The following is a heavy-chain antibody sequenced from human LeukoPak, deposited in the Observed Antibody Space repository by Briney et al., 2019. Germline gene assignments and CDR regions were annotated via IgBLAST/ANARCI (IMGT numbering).Heavy chain of an antibody. J-gene: IGHJ3*02. D-gene: IGHD6-13*01. Sequence: QTGGSLRLSCAASGFTFSSYGMHWVRQAPGKGLEWVAFIRYDGSNKYYADSVKGRFTISRDNSKNTLYLQMNSLRAEDTAVYYCALLGGPYSSSWSHDAFDIWGQGTMVTVSS. CDR1: GFTFSSYG. CDR2: IRYDGSNK. CDR3: ALLGGPYSSSWSHDAFDI. V-gene: IGHV3-30*02.